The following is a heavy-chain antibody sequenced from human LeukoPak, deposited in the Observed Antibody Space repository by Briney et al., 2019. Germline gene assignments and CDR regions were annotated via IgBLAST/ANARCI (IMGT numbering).Heavy chain of an antibody. D-gene: IGHD4-17*01. CDR3: ASARHGDYVWDY. CDR1: GYSFTYW. J-gene: IGHJ4*02. CDR2: INSGDSHT. V-gene: IGHV5-51*01. Sequence: GESLKISCKGSGYSFTYWIGWVRQMPGKGLEWMGIINSGDSHTKYSPSFQGRVTISVDNSISTAYLQWSSLEASDTAMYYCASARHGDYVWDYWGQGTLVTVSS.